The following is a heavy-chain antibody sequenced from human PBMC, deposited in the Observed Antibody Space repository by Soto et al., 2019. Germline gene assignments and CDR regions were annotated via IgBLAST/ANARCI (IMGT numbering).Heavy chain of an antibody. Sequence: QVQLVQSGAEVKRPGSSVKVSCKASGDTFNFYSINWVRQAPGLGLEWMGRVNPIVSMSNYAQRFQGRVTMPTDXXTSTAYMELSGLRSEDTAIYYCATSYGSGYRAFDYWGQGALVTVSS. CDR3: ATSYGSGYRAFDY. J-gene: IGHJ4*02. CDR2: VNPIVSMS. D-gene: IGHD3-10*01. V-gene: IGHV1-69*04. CDR1: GDTFNFYS.